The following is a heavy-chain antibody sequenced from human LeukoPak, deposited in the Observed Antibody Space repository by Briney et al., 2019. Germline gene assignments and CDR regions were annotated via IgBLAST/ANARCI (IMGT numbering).Heavy chain of an antibody. CDR2: IKQDGSET. Sequence: GGSLRLSCAASGFTFSDYYMSWIRQAPGKGLEWLANIKQDGSETHYVDSVKGRFIISRDNAKNSLYLQMNSLRVEDTAVYYCASEEVAGPAGAFDIWGQGTMVTVSS. V-gene: IGHV3-7*01. D-gene: IGHD6-13*01. J-gene: IGHJ3*02. CDR1: GFTFSDYY. CDR3: ASEEVAGPAGAFDI.